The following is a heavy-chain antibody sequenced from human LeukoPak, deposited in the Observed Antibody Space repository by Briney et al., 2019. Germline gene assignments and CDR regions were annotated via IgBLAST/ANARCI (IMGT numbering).Heavy chain of an antibody. CDR1: GGSISSSSYY. CDR2: IYYSGST. CDR3: ASPYDFWSGYDY. Sequence: AAESLSLTCTVSGGSISSSSYYWGWIRQPPGKGLEWIGSIYYSGSTYNNPSLKSRVTISVDTSKNPFSLKLSSVTAADTAVYYCASPYDFWSGYDYWGQGTLVTVTS. J-gene: IGHJ4*02. V-gene: IGHV4-39*01. D-gene: IGHD3-3*01.